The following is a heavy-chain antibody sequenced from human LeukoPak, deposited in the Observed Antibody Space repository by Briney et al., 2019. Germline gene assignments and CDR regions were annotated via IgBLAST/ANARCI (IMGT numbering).Heavy chain of an antibody. CDR2: IYPSGNT. CDR3: ARHYSESGVDAFVI. V-gene: IGHV4-61*02. J-gene: IGHJ3*02. CDR1: GGSISSGSYY. D-gene: IGHD1-26*01. Sequence: SQTLSLTCTVAGGSISSGSYYWSWIWQPAGTGLEWIGRIYPSGNTMYNPSLKSRVTISIDTSKNQFSLKLTSATAADTAVYYCARHYSESGVDAFVIWRQGTMVAVSS.